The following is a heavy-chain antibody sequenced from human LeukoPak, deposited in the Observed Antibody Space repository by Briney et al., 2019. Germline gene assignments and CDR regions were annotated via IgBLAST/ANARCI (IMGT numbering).Heavy chain of an antibody. D-gene: IGHD2-2*01. CDR2: ISYDGSNK. V-gene: IGHV3-30-3*01. J-gene: IGHJ4*02. CDR1: GFTFSSYA. CDR3: ARDRWVYCSSTSCYRFDY. Sequence: PGRSLRLSCAASGFTFSSYAMHWVRQAPGKGLEWVAVISYDGSNKHYADSVKGRFTISRDNSKNTLYLQMNSLRAEDTAVYYCARDRWVYCSSTSCYRFDYWGQGTLVTVSS.